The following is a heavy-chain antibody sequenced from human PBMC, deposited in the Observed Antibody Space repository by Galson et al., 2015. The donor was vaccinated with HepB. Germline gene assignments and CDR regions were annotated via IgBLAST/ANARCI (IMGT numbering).Heavy chain of an antibody. CDR2: ISYDGSNK. CDR3: ARVESATDGDRGFDY. Sequence: SLRLSCAASGFTFRSYAMHWVRQAPGKGLEWVAVISYDGSNKYYADSVKGRFTISRDNSKNTLYLQMNSLRAEDTAVYYCARVESATDGDRGFDYWGQGTLVTVSS. J-gene: IGHJ4*02. D-gene: IGHD4-17*01. CDR1: GFTFRSYA. V-gene: IGHV3-30-3*01.